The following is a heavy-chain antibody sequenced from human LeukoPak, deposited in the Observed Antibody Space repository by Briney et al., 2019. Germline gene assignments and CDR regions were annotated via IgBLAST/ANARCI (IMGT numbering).Heavy chain of an antibody. Sequence: ASVKVSCKASGYTFSGYYMHWVRQAPGQGLEWMGWINPNTGRTNYAQNFQGRVTMTSDTSISTAYMELSSLRSDDTAVYYCARGTTVIQTLDYWGQGTLVTVSS. CDR1: GYTFSGYY. J-gene: IGHJ4*02. D-gene: IGHD4-17*01. CDR3: ARGTTVIQTLDY. CDR2: INPNTGRT. V-gene: IGHV1-2*02.